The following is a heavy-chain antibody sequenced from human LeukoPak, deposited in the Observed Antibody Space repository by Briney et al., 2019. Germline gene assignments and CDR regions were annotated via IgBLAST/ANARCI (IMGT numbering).Heavy chain of an antibody. Sequence: ASVKVSCKASGYTFTSYDINWVRQATGQGLEWMGWMNPKSGNTGYAQKFQGRVTMTRNTPISTAYMELSSLRSEDTAVYYCARGPYDFWSGYYFPLHYYYYTDVWGKGTTVTVSS. J-gene: IGHJ6*03. CDR2: MNPKSGNT. D-gene: IGHD3-3*01. V-gene: IGHV1-8*01. CDR3: ARGPYDFWSGYYFPLHYYYYTDV. CDR1: GYTFTSYD.